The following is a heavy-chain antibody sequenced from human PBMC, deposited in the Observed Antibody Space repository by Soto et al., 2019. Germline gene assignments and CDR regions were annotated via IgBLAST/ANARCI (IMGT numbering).Heavy chain of an antibody. Sequence: GGSLRLSCAASGFTFSNYAMTWVRQAPGKGLEWVSAISGSGGGAYYADSVKGRFSISRDNSKNTLYLLMSSLRAEDTAIYYCAKNWGSTSFYGMDVWGQGTTVTVSS. J-gene: IGHJ6*02. D-gene: IGHD3-16*01. CDR3: AKNWGSTSFYGMDV. V-gene: IGHV3-23*01. CDR1: GFTFSNYA. CDR2: ISGSGGGA.